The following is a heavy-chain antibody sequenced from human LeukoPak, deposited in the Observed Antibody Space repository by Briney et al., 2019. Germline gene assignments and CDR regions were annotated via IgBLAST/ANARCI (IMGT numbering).Heavy chain of an antibody. J-gene: IGHJ4*02. V-gene: IGHV3-23*01. CDR3: AKAPHYDFWSGYYCGY. D-gene: IGHD3-3*01. CDR1: GFTFSSYA. CDR2: ISGSGGST. Sequence: PGGSLRLSCAASGFTFSSYAMSWVRQAPGKGLEWVSAISGSGGSTYYADSVKGRFTISRDNSKNTLYLQMNSLRAEDTAVYYCAKAPHYDFWSGYYCGYWGQGTLVTVSS.